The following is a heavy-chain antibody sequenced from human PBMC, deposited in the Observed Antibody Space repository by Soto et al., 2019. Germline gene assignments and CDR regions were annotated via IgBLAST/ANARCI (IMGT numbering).Heavy chain of an antibody. V-gene: IGHV3-9*01. D-gene: IGHD2-8*01. Sequence: EVQLVESGGGLVQPGRSLRLSCAASGFTFDDYAMHWVRQAPGKGLEWVSGISWNSGSIGYADSVKGRFTISRDNAKNSLYLQMNSLRAEDTALYYCSKDSSYCTNGVCPTDAFDIWGQGTMVTVSS. CDR3: SKDSSYCTNGVCPTDAFDI. CDR2: ISWNSGSI. J-gene: IGHJ3*02. CDR1: GFTFDDYA.